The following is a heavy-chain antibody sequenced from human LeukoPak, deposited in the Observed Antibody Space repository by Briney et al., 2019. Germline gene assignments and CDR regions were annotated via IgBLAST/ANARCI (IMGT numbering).Heavy chain of an antibody. CDR2: ISAYNGNT. CDR1: GYTFTSYG. V-gene: IGHV1-18*04. Sequence: ASVKVSCKASGYTFTSYGISWVRQAPGQGLEWMGWISAYNGNTNYAQKLQGRVTMTTDTSTSTAYMELRSLRSDDTAVYYCAGRRYCSSTSCYALGYFDYWGQGTLVTVSS. CDR3: AGRRYCSSTSCYALGYFDY. D-gene: IGHD2-2*01. J-gene: IGHJ4*02.